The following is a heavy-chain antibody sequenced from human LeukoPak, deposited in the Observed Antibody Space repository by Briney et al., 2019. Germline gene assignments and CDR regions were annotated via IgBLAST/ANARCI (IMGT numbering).Heavy chain of an antibody. CDR2: IYYIGNT. Sequence: SETLSLTCTVSGGSISSNNYHWGWIRQPPGKGLEWIGSIYYIGNTYNNPSLKSRVTISVDTSKNQFSLKLSSVTAADTAVYYCARDLDYYGSGSYYNRQPYYFDYWGQGTLVTVSS. CDR1: GGSISSNNYH. CDR3: ARDLDYYGSGSYYNRQPYYFDY. D-gene: IGHD3-10*01. V-gene: IGHV4-39*07. J-gene: IGHJ4*02.